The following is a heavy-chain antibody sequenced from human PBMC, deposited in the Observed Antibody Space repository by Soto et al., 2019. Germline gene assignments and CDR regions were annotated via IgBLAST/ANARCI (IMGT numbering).Heavy chain of an antibody. CDR1: VFTFSSYS. V-gene: IGHV3-21*01. J-gene: IGHJ3*02. CDR3: ARVGGGYQLLHAFDI. D-gene: IGHD2-2*01. CDR2: ISSSSSYI. Sequence: WGSLRLSCSASVFTFSSYSMNWVRQAPGKGLEWVSSISSSSSYIYYADSVKGRFTISRDNAKNSLYLQMNSLRAEDTAVYYCARVGGGYQLLHAFDIWGQGTMVTVSS.